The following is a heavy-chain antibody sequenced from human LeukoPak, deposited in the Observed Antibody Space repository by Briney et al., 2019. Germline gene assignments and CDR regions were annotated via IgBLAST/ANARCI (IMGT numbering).Heavy chain of an antibody. J-gene: IGHJ4*02. CDR1: GYTFTSYY. D-gene: IGHD3-10*01. CDR3: ARVSQKGARMVRGTYFDY. V-gene: IGHV1-46*01. Sequence: GASVKVSCKASGYTFTSYYMHWVRQAPGQGLEWMGIINPSGGSTSYAQKFQGRVTMTRDMSTSAVYMELSSLRSEDTAVYYCARVSQKGARMVRGTYFDYWGQGTLVTVSS. CDR2: INPSGGST.